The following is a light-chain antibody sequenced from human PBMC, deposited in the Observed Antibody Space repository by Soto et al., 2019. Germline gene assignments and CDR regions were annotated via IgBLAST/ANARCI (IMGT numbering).Light chain of an antibody. J-gene: IGLJ1*01. CDR3: SSYAGSNMGV. CDR2: EVS. V-gene: IGLV2-8*01. CDR1: SSDVGGYKF. Sequence: QSVLTQPPSASGSPGQSVTISCTGTSSDVGGYKFVSWYQQHPGKAPKLIIYEVSQRPSGVPDRFSASKSGDTASLTVSGLRDEDEADYYCSSYAGSNMGVFGSGTKLTVL.